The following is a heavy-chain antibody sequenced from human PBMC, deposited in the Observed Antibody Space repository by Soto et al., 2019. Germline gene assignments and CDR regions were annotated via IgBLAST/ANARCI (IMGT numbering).Heavy chain of an antibody. J-gene: IGHJ4*02. CDR1: CYRFPSYW. Sequence: GESLKISCQVSCYRFPSYWIAWVRQIPEKGLEWVGMSYPDYSDIKCSPSFQCQVTISADRSNSTAYLQWGSLRASDTAMYFCARHFDSSGYSPDFWGQGTQVTVSS. CDR2: SYPDYSDI. D-gene: IGHD3-22*01. CDR3: ARHFDSSGYSPDF. V-gene: IGHV5-51*01.